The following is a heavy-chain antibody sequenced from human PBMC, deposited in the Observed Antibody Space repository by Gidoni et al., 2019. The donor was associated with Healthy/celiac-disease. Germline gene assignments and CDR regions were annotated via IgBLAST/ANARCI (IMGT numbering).Heavy chain of an antibody. CDR3: ARDGGSYRGFDY. Sequence: EVQLVESGGGLVQPGGSLRRSCAACGFTVSSNYISWVRQAPGKGLAWVSVTYSGGSTYYADSVKGRFTILRDNSKTTLYLQMNSLRAEDTAVYYCARDGGSYRGFDYWGQGTLVTVSS. CDR2: TYSGGST. D-gene: IGHD1-26*01. V-gene: IGHV3-66*02. J-gene: IGHJ4*02. CDR1: GFTVSSNY.